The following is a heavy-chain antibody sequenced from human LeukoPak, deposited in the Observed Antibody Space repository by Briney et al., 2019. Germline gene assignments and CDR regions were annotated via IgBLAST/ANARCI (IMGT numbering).Heavy chain of an antibody. CDR2: ISSSNIYR. CDR1: GFAFSSYS. D-gene: IGHD3-10*02. J-gene: IGHJ6*04. V-gene: IGHV3-21*01. Sequence: GGSLRLSCAASGFAFSSYSMNWVRQAPGKGLEWVSSISSSNIYRYYADSVQGRFAISRDNAKNSLYLQMNSLRAEDTAVYYCAELGITMIGGVWGKGTTVTISS. CDR3: AELGITMIGGV.